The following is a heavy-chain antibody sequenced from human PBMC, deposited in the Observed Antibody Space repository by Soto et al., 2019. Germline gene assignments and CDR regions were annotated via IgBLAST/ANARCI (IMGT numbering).Heavy chain of an antibody. V-gene: IGHV4-31*02. CDR2: VFYSGRT. D-gene: IGHD3-10*01. CDR1: DDSISSGIYS. CDR3: ARGLRANRGRDYYGMDV. J-gene: IGHJ6*02. Sequence: SETLSLTCTVSDDSISSGIYSWSWIRRHPGEGLEWIGYVFYSGRTYYKPSLGSRLSISVDTSKNQFSLRLSSVTAADTAVYYCARGLRANRGRDYYGMDVWGQGTTVTVSS.